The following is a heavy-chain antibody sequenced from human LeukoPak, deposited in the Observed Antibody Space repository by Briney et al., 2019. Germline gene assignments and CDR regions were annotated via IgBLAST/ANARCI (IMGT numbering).Heavy chain of an antibody. CDR2: IKQDGSEK. Sequence: PGGSLRLSCAASGFTLSNNWMSWVRQAPGKGLEWVANIKQDGSEKYYLDSVKGRFTISRDNAKNSLYLQMNSLRAEDTAIYYCARYCTFRACSGTKFDYWGQGTLVTVSS. D-gene: IGHD1-1*01. CDR3: ARYCTFRACSGTKFDY. CDR1: GFTLSNNW. J-gene: IGHJ4*02. V-gene: IGHV3-7*01.